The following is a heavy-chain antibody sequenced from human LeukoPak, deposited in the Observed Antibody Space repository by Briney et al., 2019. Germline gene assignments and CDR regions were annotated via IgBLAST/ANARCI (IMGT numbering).Heavy chain of an antibody. CDR3: VRGVPVTPGIDY. CDR2: ICTDGTTI. Sequence: GGSLRLSCAASGFTFSSYWMSWVRQPPGKGLVWVSQICTDGTTIKYADSVKGRFTISRDNAKNTLYLQMNSLRVEDTAVYYCVRGVPVTPGIDYWGQGTLVTVSS. V-gene: IGHV3-74*01. CDR1: GFTFSSYW. D-gene: IGHD2-2*01. J-gene: IGHJ4*02.